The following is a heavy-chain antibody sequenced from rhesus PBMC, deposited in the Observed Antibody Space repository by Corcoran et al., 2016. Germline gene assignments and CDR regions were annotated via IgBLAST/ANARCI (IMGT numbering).Heavy chain of an antibody. CDR1: GYSISSRYY. V-gene: IGHV4S14*01. Sequence: QVQLQESGPGLVKPSATLSLPCAVSGYSISSRYYWRWIRQPPGKGLEWFGHISSGGSNYLNPSLKSRVTISTDTSKNQFSLKLSSVTAADTAVYYCARASNSGSWNSYWGQGVLVTVSS. CDR3: ARASNSGSWNSY. J-gene: IGHJ4*01. CDR2: ISSGGSN. D-gene: IGHD6-25*01.